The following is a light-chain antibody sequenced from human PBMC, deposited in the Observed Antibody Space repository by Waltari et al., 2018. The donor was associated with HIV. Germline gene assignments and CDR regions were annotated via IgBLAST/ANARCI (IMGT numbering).Light chain of an antibody. V-gene: IGLV1-44*01. CDR3: AAWDDSLNGPA. J-gene: IGLJ2*01. Sequence: QSVLTQPPSASGTPGQRVTISCSGSSSNIGSKSVNWYQQLPGTAPQLLIYTNNQRPSGVPGRFSGSKSGTSASLAISGLQSEDEADYYCAAWDDSLNGPAFGGGTKLTVL. CDR1: SSNIGSKS. CDR2: TNN.